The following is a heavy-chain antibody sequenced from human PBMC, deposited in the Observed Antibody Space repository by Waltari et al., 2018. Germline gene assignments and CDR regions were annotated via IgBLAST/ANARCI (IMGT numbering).Heavy chain of an antibody. CDR1: GGSISSYY. CDR3: ASSGQYDFWSGYHPYYYYYMDV. CDR2: IYYSGST. J-gene: IGHJ6*03. Sequence: QVQLQESGPGLVKPSETLSLTCTVSGGSISSYYWSWIRQPPGKGREWIGYIYYSGSTNYNPSLKSRVTISVDTSKNQFSLKLSSVTAADTAVYYCASSGQYDFWSGYHPYYYYYMDVWGKGTTVTVSS. D-gene: IGHD3-3*01. V-gene: IGHV4-59*01.